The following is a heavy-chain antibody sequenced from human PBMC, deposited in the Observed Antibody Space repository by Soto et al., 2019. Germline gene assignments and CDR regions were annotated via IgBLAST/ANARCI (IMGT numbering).Heavy chain of an antibody. D-gene: IGHD5-12*01. Sequence: PGESLKISCKGSGYSFTSYWIGWVRQMPGKGLEWMGIIYPGDSDTRYSPSFQGQVTISADKSISTAYLQWSSLKASDTAMYYCAREMATITNLYYYYGMDVWGQGTTVTVSS. CDR1: GYSFTSYW. V-gene: IGHV5-51*01. CDR2: IYPGDSDT. CDR3: AREMATITNLYYYYGMDV. J-gene: IGHJ6*02.